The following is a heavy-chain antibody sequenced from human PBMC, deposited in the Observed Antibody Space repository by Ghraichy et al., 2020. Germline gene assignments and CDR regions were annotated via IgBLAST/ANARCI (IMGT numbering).Heavy chain of an antibody. Sequence: GGSLRLSCAASGFTFSSYAMSWVRQAPGKGLEWVSAISCSGGSTYYADSVKGRFTISRDNSKNTLYLQMNSLRAEDTAVYYCATLIVVVPAPKGFFDYWGQGTLVTVSP. V-gene: IGHV3-23*01. CDR2: ISCSGGST. CDR1: GFTFSSYA. J-gene: IGHJ4*02. D-gene: IGHD2-2*01. CDR3: ATLIVVVPAPKGFFDY.